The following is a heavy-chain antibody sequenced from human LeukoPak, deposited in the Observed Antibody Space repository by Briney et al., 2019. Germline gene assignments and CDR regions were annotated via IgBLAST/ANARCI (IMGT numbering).Heavy chain of an antibody. D-gene: IGHD2-21*02. CDR3: ARGDLAYCGGDCYFHFDY. Sequence: ASVKVSCKASGYTFTSYYMHWVRQAPGQGLEWMGIINPSGGSTSYAQKFQGRVTMTRDMSTSTVYMELSSLRSEDTAVYYCARGDLAYCGGDCYFHFDYWGQGTLVTVSS. J-gene: IGHJ4*02. V-gene: IGHV1-46*01. CDR1: GYTFTSYY. CDR2: INPSGGST.